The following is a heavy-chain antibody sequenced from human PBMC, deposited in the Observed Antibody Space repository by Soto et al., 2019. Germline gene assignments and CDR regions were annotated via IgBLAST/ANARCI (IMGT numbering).Heavy chain of an antibody. D-gene: IGHD6-25*01. CDR2: IYYTGNT. V-gene: IGHV4-59*01. Sequence: PSETLSLTCAISGGTIGNYCWSWIRQPPGKGLEWVAYIYYTGNTDQYPYPERRLFISLGTYTNQFSLNLRSVTAADTAVYYYLRKHNSAGSFDSWGPGILVTVSS. CDR3: LRKHNSAGSFDS. J-gene: IGHJ4*02. CDR1: GGTIGNYC.